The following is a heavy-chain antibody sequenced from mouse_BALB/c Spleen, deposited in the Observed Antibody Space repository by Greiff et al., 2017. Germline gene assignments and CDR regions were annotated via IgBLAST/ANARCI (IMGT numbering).Heavy chain of an antibody. CDR3: ASYGSSYYFDY. CDR1: GYTFTSYW. Sequence: QVQLQQSGAELARPGASVKLSCKASGYTFTSYWMQWVKQRPGQGLEWIGAIYPGDGDTRYTQKFKGKATLTADKSSSTAYMQLSSLASEDSAVYYCASYGSSYYFDYWGQGTTLTVSS. V-gene: IGHV1-87*01. J-gene: IGHJ2*01. CDR2: IYPGDGDT. D-gene: IGHD1-1*01.